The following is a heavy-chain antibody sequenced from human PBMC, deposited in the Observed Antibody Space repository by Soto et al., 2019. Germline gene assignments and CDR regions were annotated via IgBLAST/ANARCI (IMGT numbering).Heavy chain of an antibody. Sequence: QVQLVQSGAEVKKPGASVKVSCKASGYTFTSYGISWVRPAPGQGLEWMGWISAYNGNTNYAQKLQGRVTMTTDTSTSTAYMELRSLGSDDTAVYYCARTIASYCSGGSCYSHWYFDLWGRGTLVTVSS. V-gene: IGHV1-18*01. CDR2: ISAYNGNT. CDR3: ARTIASYCSGGSCYSHWYFDL. D-gene: IGHD2-15*01. J-gene: IGHJ2*01. CDR1: GYTFTSYG.